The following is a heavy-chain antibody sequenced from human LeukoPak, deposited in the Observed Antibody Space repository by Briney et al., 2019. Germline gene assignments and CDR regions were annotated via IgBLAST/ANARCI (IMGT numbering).Heavy chain of an antibody. J-gene: IGHJ5*02. CDR3: APDLGWELAYTWFDP. CDR2: INPNSGGT. CDR1: GYTFTGYY. V-gene: IGHV1-2*02. Sequence: ASVKVSCKASGYTFTGYYMHWVRQAPGQGLEWMGWINPNSGGTNYAQKFQGRVTMTRDTSISTAYMELSRLRSDATAVYYCAPDLGWELAYTWFDPWGQGTLVTVSS. D-gene: IGHD1-26*01.